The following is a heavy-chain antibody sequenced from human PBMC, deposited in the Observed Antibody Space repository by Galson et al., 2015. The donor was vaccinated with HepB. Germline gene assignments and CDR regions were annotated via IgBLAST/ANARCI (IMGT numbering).Heavy chain of an antibody. CDR3: ARRISLVRGIITGPDYYYGMDV. CDR2: INPDGSEK. Sequence: SLRLSCAASEFTFSNYWMNWVRQAPGKGLEWVANINPDGSEKSYVASLKGRFTISRDNSKNSVYLQMDSLRAGDTAIYYCARRISLVRGIITGPDYYYGMDVWGQGTPVTVAS. CDR1: EFTFSNYW. V-gene: IGHV3-7*03. D-gene: IGHD3-10*01. J-gene: IGHJ6*02.